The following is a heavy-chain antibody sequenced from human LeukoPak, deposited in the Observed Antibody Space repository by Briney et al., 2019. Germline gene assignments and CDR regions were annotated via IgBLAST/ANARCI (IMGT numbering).Heavy chain of an antibody. CDR3: TKDRRGPAAGTWYFDS. V-gene: IGHV3-23*01. CDR1: GFIFSSYS. D-gene: IGHD6-13*01. Sequence: GGSLRLSCAASGFIFSSYSMSWVRQAPGKGLEWVSVITGSGGNTYYADSVKGRFTISRDNSKNTVYLQLNSLRAGDTAIYYCTKDRRGPAAGTWYFDSWGQGTLVTVSS. J-gene: IGHJ4*02. CDR2: ITGSGGNT.